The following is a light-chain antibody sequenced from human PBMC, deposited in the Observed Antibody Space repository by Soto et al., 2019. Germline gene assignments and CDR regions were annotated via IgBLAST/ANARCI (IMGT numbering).Light chain of an antibody. CDR1: QSVSSN. J-gene: IGKJ2*01. V-gene: IGKV3-15*01. Sequence: EIVMTQSPATLSVSPGERATLSCRASQSVSSNLAWYQQKPGQAPRLLIYGASTRDTGIPARFSGSGSGTEFTLTISVLQSDDFAVYYCQQYSNWPPTFGEGTKLEIK. CDR2: GAS. CDR3: QQYSNWPPT.